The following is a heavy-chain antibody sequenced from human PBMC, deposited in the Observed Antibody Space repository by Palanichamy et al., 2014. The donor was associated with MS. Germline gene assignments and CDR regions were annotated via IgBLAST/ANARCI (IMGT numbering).Heavy chain of an antibody. J-gene: IGHJ3*02. V-gene: IGHV3-21*06. CDR2: ISSSSDYI. CDR3: GRDPASLTNYGGNSDWASDI. Sequence: EVQLVESGGGLVKPGGSLRLSCAASGFTFSSYGLNWVRQAPGKRLEWVSYISSSSDYIYYADSVKGRFTISRDNAEYSLYLQMNSLRAEDTAVYYCGRDPASLTNYGGNSDWASDIWGQGTMVTVSS. CDR1: GFTFSSYG. D-gene: IGHD4-23*01.